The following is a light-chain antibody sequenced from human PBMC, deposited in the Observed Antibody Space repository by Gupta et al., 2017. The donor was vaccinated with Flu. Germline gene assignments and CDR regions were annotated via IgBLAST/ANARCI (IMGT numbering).Light chain of an antibody. J-gene: IGKJ2*01. CDR3: MQALQTPYT. Sequence: DVEMTQSPLSLPVTPGQPASISCRSSQSLLHSNGYNYLDWYLQKPGQSPQLLIYLGSNRASGVPDRFSGSGSGTDFTLKISRVEAEDFGVYYCMQALQTPYTFGQGTKLEIK. V-gene: IGKV2-28*01. CDR1: QSLLHSNGYNY. CDR2: LGS.